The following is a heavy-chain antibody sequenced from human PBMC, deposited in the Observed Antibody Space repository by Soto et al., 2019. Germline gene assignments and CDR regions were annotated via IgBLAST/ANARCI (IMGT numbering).Heavy chain of an antibody. J-gene: IGHJ4*02. CDR3: SCASVPAADGELWYGEHFNH. V-gene: IGHV1-69*12. D-gene: IGHD2-2*01. Sequence: QVQLVQSGAEVKKPGSSVKVSCKASGGTFSSYAISWVRQAPGQGLEWMGGIIPIFGKANYAQKFQGRVTSTADESKSTAYMELSSLRSEDTAVYYLSCASVPAADGELWYGEHFNHWSQGTLVTVSS. CDR2: IIPIFGKA. CDR1: GGTFSSYA.